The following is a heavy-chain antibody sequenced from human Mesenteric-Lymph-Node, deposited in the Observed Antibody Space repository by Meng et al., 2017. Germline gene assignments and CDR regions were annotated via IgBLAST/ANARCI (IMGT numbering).Heavy chain of an antibody. CDR1: GFTFSTYS. Sequence: GGSLRLSCAASGFTFSTYSMNWVRQAPGKGLEWVAVISYDGSNKYYADSVKGRFTISRDNSKNTLYLQMNSLRAEDTAVYYCARDLIVWFGELRNYYYGMDVWGQGTTVTVSS. D-gene: IGHD3-10*01. J-gene: IGHJ6*02. CDR3: ARDLIVWFGELRNYYYGMDV. CDR2: ISYDGSNK. V-gene: IGHV3-30*05.